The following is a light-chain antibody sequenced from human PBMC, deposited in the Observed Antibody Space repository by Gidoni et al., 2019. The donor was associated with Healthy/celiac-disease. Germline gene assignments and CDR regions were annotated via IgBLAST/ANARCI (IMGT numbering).Light chain of an antibody. CDR3: QQYRT. J-gene: IGKJ1*01. CDR1: QSVSSN. V-gene: IGKV3-15*01. CDR2: GAS. Sequence: EIVMTQSPATLSVSPGERATLSCRASQSVSSNLAWYQQKPGQAPRLLIYGASTRATGIPARFSGSESGTEFTLTISSLQSKDFAVYYCQQYRTFGQGTKVEIK.